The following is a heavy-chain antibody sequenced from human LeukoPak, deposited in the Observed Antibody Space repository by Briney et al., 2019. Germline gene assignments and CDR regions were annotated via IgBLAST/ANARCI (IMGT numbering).Heavy chain of an antibody. CDR2: INHSGST. CDR3: ARGGYDYVWGSYLPGWFDP. CDR1: GGSFSGYY. D-gene: IGHD3-16*02. Sequence: PSETLSLTCAVYGGSFSGYYWSWIRQPPGKGLEWIGEINHSGSTNYNPSLKSRVTISVDTSKNQFSLKLSSVTAADTAVYYCARGGYDYVWGSYLPGWFDPWGQGTLVTVSS. J-gene: IGHJ5*02. V-gene: IGHV4-34*01.